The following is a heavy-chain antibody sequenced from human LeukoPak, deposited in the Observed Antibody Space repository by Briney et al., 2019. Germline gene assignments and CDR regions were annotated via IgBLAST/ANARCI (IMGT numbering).Heavy chain of an antibody. J-gene: IGHJ6*04. CDR2: IIPIFGTA. CDR3: AREVRDGYNNAMDV. V-gene: IGHV1-69*06. CDR1: GGTFSSYA. Sequence: ASVKVSCKASGGTFSSYAISWVRQAPGQGLEWMGGIIPIFGTANYAQKFQGRVTITADKSTSTAYMELSSLRSEDTAVYYCAREVRDGYNNAMDVWGKGTTVTVSS. D-gene: IGHD5-24*01.